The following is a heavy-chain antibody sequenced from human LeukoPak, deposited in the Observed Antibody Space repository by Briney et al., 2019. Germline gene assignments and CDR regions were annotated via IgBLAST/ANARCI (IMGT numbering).Heavy chain of an antibody. V-gene: IGHV3-30-3*01. Sequence: GGSLRLSCAASGFSFSTYAMYWVRQAPGKGLECVALISYDRITTYYADSVKGRFTISTDTSKNTLFLQMNSLISEDTAVYYCASSRPWELLSAFQMWGQGTLVTVSS. D-gene: IGHD1-26*01. CDR1: GFSFSTYA. CDR2: ISYDRITT. CDR3: ASSRPWELLSAFQM. J-gene: IGHJ3*02.